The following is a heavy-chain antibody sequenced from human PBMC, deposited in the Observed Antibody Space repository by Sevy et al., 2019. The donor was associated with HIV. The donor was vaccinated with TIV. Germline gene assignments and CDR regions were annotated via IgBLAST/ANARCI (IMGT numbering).Heavy chain of an antibody. D-gene: IGHD3-10*01. J-gene: IGHJ4*02. CDR3: ARQPAGGEDYFDY. CDR2: IYPRDSDT. CDR1: GYSFANYW. Sequence: GESLKISCKGSGYSFANYWIGWVRQMPGKGLEWMGIIYPRDSDTRYSPSFQGQVTILAVKSITTAYLQWSGLKASDTAMYYCARQPAGGEDYFDYWGQGTLVTVSS. V-gene: IGHV5-51*01.